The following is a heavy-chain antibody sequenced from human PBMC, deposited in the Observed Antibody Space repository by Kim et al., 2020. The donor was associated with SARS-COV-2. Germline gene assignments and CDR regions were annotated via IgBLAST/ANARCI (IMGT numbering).Heavy chain of an antibody. CDR3: VRDRMGGAFDI. J-gene: IGHJ3*02. Sequence: GGSLRLSCATSGFTFSAYDMNWVLRAPGKGLEWLSFITKSSTTIYYANSVKGRFTISRDNAKNSLYLQMNSLREEDSALYYCVRDRMGGAFDIWGQGTMVTVS. V-gene: IGHV3-48*02. CDR1: GFTFSAYD. CDR2: ITKSSTTI. D-gene: IGHD3-16*01.